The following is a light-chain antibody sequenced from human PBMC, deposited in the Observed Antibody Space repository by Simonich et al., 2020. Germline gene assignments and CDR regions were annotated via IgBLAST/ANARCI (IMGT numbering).Light chain of an antibody. J-gene: IGLJ2*01. CDR1: SSDVGGYND. V-gene: IGLV2-14*01. Sequence: QSALTQPASVSGSPGQSITISCTGTSSDVGGYNDVSWYQQHPGKSPKLMIYDVSKRPSGVSNRCSGSKSGTSASLAITGLQAEDEADYYCQSYDSSLSGSVVFGGGTKLTVL. CDR3: QSYDSSLSGSVV. CDR2: DVS.